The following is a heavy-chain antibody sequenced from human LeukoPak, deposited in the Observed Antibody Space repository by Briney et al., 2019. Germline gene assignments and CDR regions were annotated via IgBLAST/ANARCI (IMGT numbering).Heavy chain of an antibody. CDR3: ARVGAADGNDASDI. D-gene: IGHD6-13*01. Sequence: GGSLRLSCAASGFTFSSYSMSWVRQAPGKGLEWVSSISSSSSFIYYADSVKGRFTLSRDNAKTSLSLQMNSLRAEDTAVYYCARVGAADGNDASDIWGQGTMVTVSS. CDR1: GFTFSSYS. J-gene: IGHJ3*02. V-gene: IGHV3-21*01. CDR2: ISSSSSFI.